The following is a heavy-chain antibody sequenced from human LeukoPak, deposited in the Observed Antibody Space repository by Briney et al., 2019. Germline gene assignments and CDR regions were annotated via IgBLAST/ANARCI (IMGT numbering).Heavy chain of an antibody. V-gene: IGHV3-21*01. CDR1: GFTFWSDN. J-gene: IGHJ4*02. CDR3: ARGASRADY. Sequence: GGSLRLSCAASGFTFWSDNMNWGREAPGKRPEWVSSISSSSSYIYYADSVKGRFTISRDNAKNSLYLQMNSLRAEDTALYYCARGASRADYWGQGTLVTVSS. CDR2: ISSSSSYI.